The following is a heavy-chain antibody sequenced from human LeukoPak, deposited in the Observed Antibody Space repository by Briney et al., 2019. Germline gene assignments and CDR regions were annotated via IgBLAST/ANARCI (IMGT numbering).Heavy chain of an antibody. CDR2: ISGSGGST. V-gene: IGHV3-23*01. D-gene: IGHD3-10*01. CDR3: AKEREAVRGPPKGSFDY. Sequence: GGSLRLSCAASGFTFSSYAMSWVRQAPGKGLEWVSAISGSGGSTYYADSVKGRFTISRDNSKNTLYLQMNSLRAEDTAVYYCAKEREAVRGPPKGSFDYWGQGTLVTVSS. J-gene: IGHJ4*02. CDR1: GFTFSSYA.